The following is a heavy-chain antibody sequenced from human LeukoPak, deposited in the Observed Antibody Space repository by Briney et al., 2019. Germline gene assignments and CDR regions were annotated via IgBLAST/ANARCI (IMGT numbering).Heavy chain of an antibody. J-gene: IGHJ4*02. CDR3: AKELGVVTHY. D-gene: IGHD4-23*01. CDR2: ISSSSSYI. V-gene: IGHV3-21*01. CDR1: GFTFSSYE. Sequence: GGSLRLSCAASGFTFSSYEMNWVRQAPGKGLEWVSSISSSSSYIYYADSVKGRFTISRDNAKNSLYLQMNSLRAEDTAVYYCAKELGVVTHYWGQGTLVTVSS.